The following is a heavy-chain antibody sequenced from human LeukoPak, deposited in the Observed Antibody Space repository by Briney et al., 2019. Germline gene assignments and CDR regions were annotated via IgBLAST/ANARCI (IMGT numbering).Heavy chain of an antibody. CDR2: ISGSGGST. V-gene: IGHV3-23*01. Sequence: GGSLRLSCAASGFTFSSYAMSWVRQAPGKGLEWVSAISGSGGSTYYADSVKGRFTISRDNSKDTLYLQMNSLRAEDTAVYYCAKDDNVAVAHDAFDIWGQGTMVTVSS. CDR1: GFTFSSYA. J-gene: IGHJ3*02. CDR3: AKDDNVAVAHDAFDI. D-gene: IGHD6-19*01.